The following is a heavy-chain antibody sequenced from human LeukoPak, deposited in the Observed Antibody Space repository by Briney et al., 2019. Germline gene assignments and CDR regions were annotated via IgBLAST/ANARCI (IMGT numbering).Heavy chain of an antibody. Sequence: GGSLRLSCAASGFTFSDYYMSWIRQAPGKGLEWVSYISSSGSTIYYADSVKGRFTISRDNAKNSLYLQMNSLRAEDTTVYYCARGYYYDSSGYYLYYFDYWGQGILVTVSS. CDR2: ISSSGSTI. D-gene: IGHD3-22*01. J-gene: IGHJ4*02. CDR1: GFTFSDYY. CDR3: ARGYYYDSSGYYLYYFDY. V-gene: IGHV3-11*04.